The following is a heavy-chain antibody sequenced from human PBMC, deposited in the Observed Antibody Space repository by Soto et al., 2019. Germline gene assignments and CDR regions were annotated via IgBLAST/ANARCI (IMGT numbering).Heavy chain of an antibody. CDR3: ATDVPLTSSPAGSWYFDL. D-gene: IGHD1-20*01. J-gene: IGHJ2*01. V-gene: IGHV1-46*01. CDR2: INPRGGRT. CDR1: GYTFTSNY. Sequence: QVQVVQSGAEVMKPGASVKVSCTASGYTFTSNYMHWVRQAPGQGPEWMGIINPRGGRTSYGQRFQGKVTMARDPSTIPFYMELSSLSPEDTAVYYCATDVPLTSSPAGSWYFDLWGRGTPGIVSS.